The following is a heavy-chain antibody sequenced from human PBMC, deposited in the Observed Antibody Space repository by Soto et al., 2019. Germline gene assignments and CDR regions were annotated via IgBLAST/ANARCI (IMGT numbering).Heavy chain of an antibody. CDR2: LHYSGST. CDR1: GVSISSNDYY. CDR3: ASQSPTTNFAF. Sequence: KPSETLSLTCTVSGVSISSNDYYWGWVRQPPGKGLEWIGSLHYSGSTYYNPSLKSRVTISVDTSKNQFSLRVISVTAADTAGYFCASQSPTTNFAFWGHGTLVTVSS. J-gene: IGHJ4*01. D-gene: IGHD4-17*01. V-gene: IGHV4-39*01.